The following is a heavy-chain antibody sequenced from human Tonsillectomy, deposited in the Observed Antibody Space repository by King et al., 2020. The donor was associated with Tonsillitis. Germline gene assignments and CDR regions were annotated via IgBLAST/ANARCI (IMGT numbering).Heavy chain of an antibody. V-gene: IGHV3-20*04. CDR2: INWNGGRT. CDR1: GFTFGDYG. Sequence: VQLVESGGGVVRPGGSLRLSCAASGFTFGDYGMSWVRQAPGKGLEWGSGINWNGGRTGYADSMKGRFTISRDNAKNSLYLQMNSLRAEDTALYYCAREDYYDSSGYNWGQGTLVTVSS. J-gene: IGHJ4*02. D-gene: IGHD3-22*01. CDR3: AREDYYDSSGYN.